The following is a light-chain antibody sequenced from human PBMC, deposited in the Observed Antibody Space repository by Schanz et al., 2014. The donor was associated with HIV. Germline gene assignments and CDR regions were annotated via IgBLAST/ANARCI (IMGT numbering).Light chain of an antibody. CDR2: GNT. CDR3: LSYDRSLSGPYV. V-gene: IGLV1-40*01. CDR1: SSNIGSNA. Sequence: QSVLTQPPSASGTPGQRVTISCSGSSSNIGSNAVNWYQQLPGTAPKLLIYGNTNRPSGVPDRFSGSKSGTSVSLAITGLQAEDEADYYCLSYDRSLSGPYVFGTGTKLTVL. J-gene: IGLJ1*01.